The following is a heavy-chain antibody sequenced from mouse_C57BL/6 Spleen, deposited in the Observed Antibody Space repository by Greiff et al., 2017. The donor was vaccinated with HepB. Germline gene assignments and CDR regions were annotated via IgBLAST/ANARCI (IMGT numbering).Heavy chain of an antibody. V-gene: IGHV5-17*01. CDR1: GFTFSDYG. J-gene: IGHJ3*01. D-gene: IGHD2-1*01. CDR3: ARDGNYVRFAY. CDR2: ISSGSSTI. Sequence: DVHLVESGGGLVKPGGSLKLSCAASGFTFSDYGMHWVRQAPEKGLEWVAYISSGSSTIYYADTVKGRFTISRDNAKNTLFLQMTSLRSEDTAMYYCARDGNYVRFAYWGQGTLVTVSA.